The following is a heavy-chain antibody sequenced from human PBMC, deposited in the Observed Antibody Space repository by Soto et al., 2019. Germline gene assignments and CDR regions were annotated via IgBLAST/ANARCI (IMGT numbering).Heavy chain of an antibody. V-gene: IGHV3-30*18. CDR3: AKGLTKRDTAGDYYGMDV. Sequence: GGSLRLSCAASGFTFSSYGMHWVRQAPGKGLEWVAVISYDGSNKYYADSVKGRFTISRDNSKNTLYLQMNSLRAEDTAVYYCAKGLTKRDTAGDYYGMDVWGQGTTVTVSS. D-gene: IGHD5-18*01. CDR2: ISYDGSNK. J-gene: IGHJ6*02. CDR1: GFTFSSYG.